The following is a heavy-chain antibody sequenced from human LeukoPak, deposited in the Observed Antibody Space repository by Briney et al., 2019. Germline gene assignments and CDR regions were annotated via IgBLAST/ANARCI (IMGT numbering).Heavy chain of an antibody. CDR2: VYSSGST. J-gene: IGHJ4*02. CDR3: ARHYCNGGSCYYFNY. CDR1: GGSISSYY. D-gene: IGHD2-15*01. Sequence: SETLSLTCIVSGGSISSYYWSWIRQPPGKGLEWIGYVYSSGSTNYNPSLKSRVTISVDTSKNQFSLKLSSVTAADTAVYYCARHYCNGGSCYYFNYWGQGALVTVSS. V-gene: IGHV4-59*01.